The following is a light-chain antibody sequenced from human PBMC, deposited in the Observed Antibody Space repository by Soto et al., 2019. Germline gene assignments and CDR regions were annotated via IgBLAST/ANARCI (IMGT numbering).Light chain of an antibody. CDR2: END. CDR3: GTWDSSLTTFV. V-gene: IGLV1-51*02. J-gene: IGLJ1*01. Sequence: QSALTQPPSVSAAPGQKVTMSCSGSSSNIGKYYVSWHQQLPGTAPKLLIYENDKRPSGIPDRFSGSKSGTSATLGITGLQTGDEADYYCGTWDSSLTTFVFGTGTTVTVL. CDR1: SSNIGKYY.